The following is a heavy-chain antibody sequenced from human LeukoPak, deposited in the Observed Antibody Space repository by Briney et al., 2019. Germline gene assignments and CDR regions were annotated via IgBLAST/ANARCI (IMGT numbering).Heavy chain of an antibody. J-gene: IGHJ6*02. D-gene: IGHD2-2*01. Sequence: GGSLRLSCAASGFTFSTSGMHWVRQAPGKGLEWVAVIWFDGSNKHYADSVKGRFSISRDNSENTLYLQMNSLRAEDTAVYYCARDPSYCSSTNCYVGSPLYYYYPMDVWGQGTTVTVS. V-gene: IGHV3-33*01. CDR1: GFTFSTSG. CDR2: IWFDGSNK. CDR3: ARDPSYCSSTNCYVGSPLYYYYPMDV.